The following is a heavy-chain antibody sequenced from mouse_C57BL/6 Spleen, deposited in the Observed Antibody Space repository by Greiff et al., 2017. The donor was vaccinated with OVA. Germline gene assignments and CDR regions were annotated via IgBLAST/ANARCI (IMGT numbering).Heavy chain of an antibody. D-gene: IGHD1-1*01. V-gene: IGHV1-72*01. Sequence: VQLQQPGAELVKPGASVKLSCKASGYTFTSYWMHWVKQRPGRGLEWIGRIDPNSGGTKYNEKFKSKATLTVDKPSSTAYMQLSSLTSEDSAVYYCASPYYYGSSPYYAMDYWGQGTSVTVSS. CDR3: ASPYYYGSSPYYAMDY. J-gene: IGHJ4*01. CDR2: IDPNSGGT. CDR1: GYTFTSYW.